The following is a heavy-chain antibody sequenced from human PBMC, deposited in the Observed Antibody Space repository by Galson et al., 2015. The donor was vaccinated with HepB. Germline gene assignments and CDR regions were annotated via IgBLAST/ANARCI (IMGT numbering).Heavy chain of an antibody. V-gene: IGHV3-23*01. CDR3: ARPGGYCSSTSCYYGMDV. J-gene: IGHJ6*02. D-gene: IGHD2-2*01. CDR2: ISDGGGTT. CDR1: GFTFGYYA. Sequence: SLRLSCAASGFTFGYYAMSWVRQTPGKGLEWVSLISDGGGTTYYADSVKGRFTISRNNSENTLYLQMNSLRAEDTAVYYCARPGGYCSSTSCYYGMDVWGQGTTVTVSS.